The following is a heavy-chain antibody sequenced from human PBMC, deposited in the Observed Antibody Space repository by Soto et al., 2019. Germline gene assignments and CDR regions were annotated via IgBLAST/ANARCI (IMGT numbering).Heavy chain of an antibody. Sequence: SETLSLTCTVSGGSISSYYWSWIRQPPGKGLEWIGYIYYSGSTNYNPSLKSRVTISVDTSKNQFSLKLSSVTAADTAVYYCARGVQMRGSRYFDYWGQGTLVTVSS. CDR3: ARGVQMRGSRYFDY. J-gene: IGHJ4*02. CDR1: GGSISSYY. V-gene: IGHV4-59*01. D-gene: IGHD1-1*01. CDR2: IYYSGST.